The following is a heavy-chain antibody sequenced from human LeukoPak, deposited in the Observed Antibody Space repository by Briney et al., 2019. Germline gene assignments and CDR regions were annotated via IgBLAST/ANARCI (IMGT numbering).Heavy chain of an antibody. Sequence: GESLKISCKGSGYSFTSYWIGWVRQMPGKGLEWMGIIYPGDSDTRYSPSFQGQVTISADKSISTAYLQWSSLKASDTAMYYCARQAAAGTGGYYYYMDVWGKGTTVTVSS. CDR3: ARQAAAGTGGYYYYMDV. CDR1: GYSFTSYW. J-gene: IGHJ6*03. V-gene: IGHV5-51*01. D-gene: IGHD6-13*01. CDR2: IYPGDSDT.